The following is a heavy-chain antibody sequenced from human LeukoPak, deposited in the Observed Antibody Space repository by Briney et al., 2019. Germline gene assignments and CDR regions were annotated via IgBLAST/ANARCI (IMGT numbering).Heavy chain of an antibody. CDR3: AREGYYDSSGMDY. CDR1: GFTFGSFA. J-gene: IGHJ4*02. CDR2: ISSSGSTI. D-gene: IGHD3-22*01. Sequence: GGSLRLSCAASGFTFGSFAMNWVRQAPGKGLEWVSYISSSGSTIYYADSVKGRFTISRDNAKNSLYLQMNSLRAEDTAVYYCAREGYYDSSGMDYWGQGTLVTVSS. V-gene: IGHV3-48*03.